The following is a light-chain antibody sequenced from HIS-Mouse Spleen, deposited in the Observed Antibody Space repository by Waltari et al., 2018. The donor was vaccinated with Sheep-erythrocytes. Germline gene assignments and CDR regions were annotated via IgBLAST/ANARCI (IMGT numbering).Light chain of an antibody. Sequence: PPSVSVSPGQPASITCSGDKLGDKYACWYQQKPGKAPKLLIYDASSLESGVPSRFSGSGSGTDFTLTISSLQPEDFATYYCQQFNNYPRTFGQGTKVEIK. J-gene: IGKJ1*01. V-gene: IGKV1D-13*01. CDR3: QQFNNYPRT. CDR1: KLGDKYA. CDR2: DAS.